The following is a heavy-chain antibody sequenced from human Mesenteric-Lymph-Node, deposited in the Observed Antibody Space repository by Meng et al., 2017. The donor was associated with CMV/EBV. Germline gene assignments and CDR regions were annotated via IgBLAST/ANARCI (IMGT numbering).Heavy chain of an antibody. CDR3: ARDYAGMDV. CDR1: GFTVSSNY. Sequence: ETLSLTCAASGFTVSSNYMSWVRQAPGKGLEWVSVIYSGGSTYYADSVKGRFTISRDNSKNTLYLQMNSLRAEDTAVYYCARDYAGMDVWGQGTTVTVSS. V-gene: IGHV3-53*01. CDR2: IYSGGST. J-gene: IGHJ6*02. D-gene: IGHD3-16*01.